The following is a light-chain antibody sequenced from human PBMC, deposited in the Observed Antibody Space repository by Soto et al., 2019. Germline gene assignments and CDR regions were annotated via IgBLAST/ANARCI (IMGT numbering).Light chain of an antibody. V-gene: IGKV3-20*01. CDR2: GAS. Sequence: EIVLTQSPGTMSLSPGARATLPCRARQNITNNYVAWYQHKPGQAPRLLIYGASSRATGIPVRFSGSGSGTDFTLTISRLEPEDFAVYYWQQHGNSPRTFGQGTKV. CDR3: QQHGNSPRT. CDR1: QNITNNY. J-gene: IGKJ1*01.